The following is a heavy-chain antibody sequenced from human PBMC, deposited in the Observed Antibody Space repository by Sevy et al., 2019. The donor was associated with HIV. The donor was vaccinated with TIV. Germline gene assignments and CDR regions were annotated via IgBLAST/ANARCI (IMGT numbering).Heavy chain of an antibody. J-gene: IGHJ3*02. D-gene: IGHD6-19*01. CDR3: AKDIGTYSSGWYDDFDI. CDR1: GFTFDDYA. Sequence: GGSLRLSCAASGFTFDDYAMHWVRQAPGKGLEWVSGISWNSGSIGYADSVKGRFTISRDNAKNSLYLQMNSLRAEDTALYYCAKDIGTYSSGWYDDFDIWGQGTMVTVSS. CDR2: ISWNSGSI. V-gene: IGHV3-9*01.